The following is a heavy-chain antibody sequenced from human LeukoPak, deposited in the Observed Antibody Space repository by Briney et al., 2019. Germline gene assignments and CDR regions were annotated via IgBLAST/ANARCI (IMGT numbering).Heavy chain of an antibody. CDR2: MNPNSGNT. CDR1: GYTVTRYD. V-gene: IGHV1-8*01. CDR3: ARGFYGSGADY. J-gene: IGHJ4*02. D-gene: IGHD3-10*01. Sequence: ASVKVSCKASGYTVTRYDINWVLQATGQGLEWMGWMNPNSGNTRYAQKFQGRVTMTRNTSISTAYMELSSVRSEVTAVYYCARGFYGSGADYWGQGTLVTVSS.